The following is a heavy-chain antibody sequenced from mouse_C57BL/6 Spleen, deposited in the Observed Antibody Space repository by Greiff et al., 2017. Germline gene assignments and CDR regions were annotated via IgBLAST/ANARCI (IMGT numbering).Heavy chain of an antibody. CDR2: FYPGSGSI. D-gene: IGHD1-1*01. CDR3: ARHANESLITTEGDFDV. Sequence: VQLQQSGAELVKPGASVKLSCKASGYTFTEYTIHWVKQRSGQGLEWIGWFYPGSGSIKYNEKFKDKATLTADKSSSTVYMELSRLTSEDSAVYFCARHANESLITTEGDFDVWGTGTTVTVSS. V-gene: IGHV1-62-2*01. J-gene: IGHJ1*03. CDR1: GYTFTEYT.